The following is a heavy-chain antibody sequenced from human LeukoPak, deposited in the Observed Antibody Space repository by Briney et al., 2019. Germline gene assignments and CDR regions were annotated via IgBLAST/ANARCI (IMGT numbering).Heavy chain of an antibody. CDR2: IWPDGINK. J-gene: IGHJ5*02. D-gene: IGHD1-1*01. CDR1: GFTFSNYG. CDR3: AREGITTLYNWFDP. Sequence: GGSLRLSCAASGFTFSNYGMHWVRQAPGKGLEWVAAIWPDGINKDYADSVKGRFTISRDNSKNILYLQMNSLRAEDTAIYYCAREGITTLYNWFDPWGQGTLVTVSS. V-gene: IGHV3-30*19.